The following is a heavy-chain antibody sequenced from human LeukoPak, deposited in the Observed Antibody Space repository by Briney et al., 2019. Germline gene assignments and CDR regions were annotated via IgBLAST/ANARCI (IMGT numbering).Heavy chain of an antibody. V-gene: IGHV5-51*01. Sequence: GESLKISCKGSGYSFTSYWIGWVRQMPGKGLEWMGIIYPGDSDTRYSPSFQGQVTIPADKSISTAYLQWSSLKASDTAMYYCARHYSSGWYGDWFDPWGQGTLVTVSS. J-gene: IGHJ5*02. D-gene: IGHD6-19*01. CDR1: GYSFTSYW. CDR3: ARHYSSGWYGDWFDP. CDR2: IYPGDSDT.